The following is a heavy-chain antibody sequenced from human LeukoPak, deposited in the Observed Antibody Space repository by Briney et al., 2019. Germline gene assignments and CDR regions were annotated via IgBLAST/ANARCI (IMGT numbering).Heavy chain of an antibody. CDR3: ARGMRQWLVWVLDY. CDR1: GGSFSGYY. V-gene: IGHV4-34*01. J-gene: IGHJ4*02. Sequence: SETLSLTCAVYGGSFSGYYWSWLRQPPGKGLEWIGEINHSGSTNYNPSLKSRVTISVDTSKNQFSLKLSSVTAADTAVYYCARGMRQWLVWVLDYWGQGTLVTVSS. D-gene: IGHD6-19*01. CDR2: INHSGST.